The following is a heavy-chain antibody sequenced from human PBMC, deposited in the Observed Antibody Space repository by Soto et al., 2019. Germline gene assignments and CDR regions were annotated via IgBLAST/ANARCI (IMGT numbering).Heavy chain of an antibody. Sequence: QVQLVESGGGVVQPGRSLRLSCAASGFTFSSYAMHWVRQAPGKGLEWVAVISYDGSNKYYADSVKGRFTISRDNSKNTLYLQMNSLRAEDTAVYYCASPSPRVTAMVDLGFDYWGQGTLVTVSS. CDR2: ISYDGSNK. CDR1: GFTFSSYA. J-gene: IGHJ4*02. D-gene: IGHD5-18*01. CDR3: ASPSPRVTAMVDLGFDY. V-gene: IGHV3-30-3*01.